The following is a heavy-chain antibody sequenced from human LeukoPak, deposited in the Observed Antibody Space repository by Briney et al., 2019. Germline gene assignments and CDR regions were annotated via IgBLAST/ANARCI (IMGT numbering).Heavy chain of an antibody. J-gene: IGHJ4*02. Sequence: PSQTLSLTCSVSGGSISSGSYFWTWLRQPAGKGLEWIGRIYTSGTIYYNPSLKSRVTISIDTSKNQFSPKLRSVNAADTAVYYCARVNGRNYYFDYWGQGTLVTVSS. CDR3: ARVNGRNYYFDY. CDR2: IYTSGTI. V-gene: IGHV4-61*02. CDR1: GGSISSGSYF. D-gene: IGHD4-23*01.